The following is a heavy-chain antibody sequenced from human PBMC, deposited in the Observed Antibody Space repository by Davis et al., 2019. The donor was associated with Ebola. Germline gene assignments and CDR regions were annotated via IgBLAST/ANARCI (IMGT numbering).Heavy chain of an antibody. V-gene: IGHV3-23*01. CDR1: GFVFRNYV. Sequence: GGSLRLSCAASGFVFRNYVMSWVRQAPGKGLECVSTLGTSADTYYADSVKGRFTISRDNSKNTLYLQMNGLRVEDTAIYYCAKDTSNIWFDIWGQGTNVTVSS. J-gene: IGHJ3*02. CDR2: LGTSADT. CDR3: AKDTSNIWFDI. D-gene: IGHD1-26*01.